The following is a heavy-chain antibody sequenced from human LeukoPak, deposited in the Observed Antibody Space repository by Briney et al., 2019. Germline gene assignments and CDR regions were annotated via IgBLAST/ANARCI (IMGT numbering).Heavy chain of an antibody. D-gene: IGHD3-22*01. Sequence: SETLSLTCTVSGYSITSAYYWGWIRQPPGKGLEWIGSFFLKGSTYYNPSLKSRVTISVDTSKNQFSLTLSSVTAADTAVYYCARGSYYYYYDSSGYEGTGFDYWGQGTLVTVSS. J-gene: IGHJ4*02. CDR3: ARGSYYYYYDSSGYEGTGFDY. V-gene: IGHV4-38-2*02. CDR1: GYSITSAYY. CDR2: FFLKGST.